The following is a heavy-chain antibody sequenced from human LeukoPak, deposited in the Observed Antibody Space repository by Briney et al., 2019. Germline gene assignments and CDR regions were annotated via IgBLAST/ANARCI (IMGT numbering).Heavy chain of an antibody. Sequence: PSETLSLTCAVYGGSFSGYYWSWIRQPPGKGLEWIGEINHSGSNNYNPSLKSRVTISVDTSKNQFSLKLSSVTAADTAVYYCARRRAYSGYDWRFDYWGQGTLVTVSS. J-gene: IGHJ4*02. D-gene: IGHD5-12*01. V-gene: IGHV4-34*01. CDR3: ARRRAYSGYDWRFDY. CDR1: GGSFSGYY. CDR2: INHSGSN.